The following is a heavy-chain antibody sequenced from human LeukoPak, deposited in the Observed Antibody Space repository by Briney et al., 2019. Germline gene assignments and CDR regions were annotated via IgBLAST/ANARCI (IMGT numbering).Heavy chain of an antibody. D-gene: IGHD3-10*01. CDR3: ARDYYGSGSYYNSGSLD. CDR2: ISAYNGNT. J-gene: IGHJ4*02. V-gene: IGHV1-18*01. CDR1: GYTFTSYG. Sequence: SVKVSCKASGYTFTSYGISWVRQAPGQGLEWMGWISAYNGNTNYAQKLQGRVTMTTDTSTSTAYMELRSLRSDDTAVYYCARDYYGSGSYYNSGSLDGGQGTLVTVSS.